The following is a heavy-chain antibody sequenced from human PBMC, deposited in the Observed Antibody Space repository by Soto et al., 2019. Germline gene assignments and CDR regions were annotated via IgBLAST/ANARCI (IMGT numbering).Heavy chain of an antibody. Sequence: QVQLVQSGAEVKKPGSSVKVSCKASGDTFSGYSISWVRQAPGQGLEWMGGIIPLFGTTNYAQRFQDRVTITADISTSPAYMELSSLKSADTAIYSCARDLGSGSDPGDYWGQGTLVIVSS. CDR3: ARDLGSGSDPGDY. J-gene: IGHJ4*02. D-gene: IGHD5-12*01. CDR2: IIPLFGTT. CDR1: GDTFSGYS. V-gene: IGHV1-69*14.